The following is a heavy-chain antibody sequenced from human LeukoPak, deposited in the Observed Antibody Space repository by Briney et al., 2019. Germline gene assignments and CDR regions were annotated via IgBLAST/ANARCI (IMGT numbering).Heavy chain of an antibody. V-gene: IGHV1-8*01. Sequence: ASVKVSCKASGYTLTSYDINWVRQATGQGLEWMGWMNPNSGNTGYAQKLQGRVTMTTDTSTSTAYMELRSLRSDDTAVYYCARRRSPGWGMDVWGQGTTVTVSS. J-gene: IGHJ6*02. D-gene: IGHD1-14*01. CDR1: GYTLTSYD. CDR3: ARRRSPGWGMDV. CDR2: MNPNSGNT.